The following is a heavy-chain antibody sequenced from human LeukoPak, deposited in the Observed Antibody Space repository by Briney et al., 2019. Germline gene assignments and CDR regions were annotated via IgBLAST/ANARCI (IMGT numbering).Heavy chain of an antibody. Sequence: GASVKVSCKTAGYTFTGCYVPWGRQAPGQGLGWMGRITPKSGDTNYAQKLSGRGSMTRDTSISAAHMELDRLTSDDAAIYYCARELGGGIWSAGFWGQGTLVTVSS. V-gene: IGHV1-2*06. CDR2: ITPKSGDT. CDR3: ARELGGGIWSAGF. J-gene: IGHJ4*02. CDR1: GYTFTGCY. D-gene: IGHD3-3*01.